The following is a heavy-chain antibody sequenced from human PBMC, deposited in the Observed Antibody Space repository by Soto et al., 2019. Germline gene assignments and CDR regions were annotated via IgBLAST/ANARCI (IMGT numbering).Heavy chain of an antibody. CDR1: GFTFSSYW. V-gene: IGHV3-7*01. CDR2: IKQDGSEK. Sequence: GGSLRLSCAASGFTFSSYWMSWVRQAPGKGLEWVANIKQDGSEKYYVDSVKGRFTITRDNAKNSLYLQMNSLRAEDTAVYYCARDQGGLVRGWNDAFDIWGQGTMVTVSS. D-gene: IGHD1-1*01. J-gene: IGHJ3*02. CDR3: ARDQGGLVRGWNDAFDI.